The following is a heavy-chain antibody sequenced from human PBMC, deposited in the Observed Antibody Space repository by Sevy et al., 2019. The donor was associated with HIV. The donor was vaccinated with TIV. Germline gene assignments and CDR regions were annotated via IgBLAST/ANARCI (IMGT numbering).Heavy chain of an antibody. CDR1: GFTFSSYD. CDR2: ISSSGSSI. V-gene: IGHV3-48*03. CDR3: TRNGGAFDKGFAP. Sequence: GGSQRLSCTASGFTFSSYDMNWVRQAPGKGLEWVSKISSSGSSIYYADSVKGRFTISRDNAKNSLNLQMNSLRAEDTTVYYCTRNGGAFDKGFAPWGQGTLVTVSS. J-gene: IGHJ5*02. D-gene: IGHD3-10*01.